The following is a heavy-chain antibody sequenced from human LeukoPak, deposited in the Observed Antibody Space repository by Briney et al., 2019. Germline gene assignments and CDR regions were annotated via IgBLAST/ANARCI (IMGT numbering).Heavy chain of an antibody. D-gene: IGHD3-22*01. CDR1: GFTFSSYA. V-gene: IGHV3-23*01. CDR2: ISTSGGST. J-gene: IGHJ4*02. Sequence: GGSLRLSCAASGFTFSSYAISWVRQAPGKGLEWVSGISTSGGSTSYADSVKGRFTISRDNPRNTLYMQMNSLRDEDTAVYYCAIMHRYYDGSGYWVQWGQGTLVTVSS. CDR3: AIMHRYYDGSGYWVQ.